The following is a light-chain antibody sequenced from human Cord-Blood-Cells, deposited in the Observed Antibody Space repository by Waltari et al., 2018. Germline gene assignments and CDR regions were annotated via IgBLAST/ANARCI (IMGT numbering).Light chain of an antibody. CDR2: KAS. CDR3: QQYNSYSWT. V-gene: IGKV1-5*03. CDR1: QSISSW. Sequence: DIQMTQSPSTLSASVGASVTITCRASQSISSWLAWYQQKPGKAPKLLIYKASSLESGVPSRFSGSRSGTEFTLTISSLQPDDFATYYCQQYNSYSWTFGQGTKVEIK. J-gene: IGKJ1*01.